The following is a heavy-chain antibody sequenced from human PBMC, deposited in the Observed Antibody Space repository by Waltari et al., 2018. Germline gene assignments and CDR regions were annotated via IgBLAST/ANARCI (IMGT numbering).Heavy chain of an antibody. CDR2: INPNSGGT. V-gene: IGHV1-2*06. Sequence: QVQLVQSGAEVKKPGASVKVSCKASGYTFTGYYMHWVRQAPGQGLEWMVRINPNSGGTNYAQKFQGRVTMTRDTAISTAYMELSRLRSDDTAVYYCARANWNYYNFDYWGQGTLVTVSS. CDR3: ARANWNYYNFDY. D-gene: IGHD1-7*01. CDR1: GYTFTGYY. J-gene: IGHJ4*02.